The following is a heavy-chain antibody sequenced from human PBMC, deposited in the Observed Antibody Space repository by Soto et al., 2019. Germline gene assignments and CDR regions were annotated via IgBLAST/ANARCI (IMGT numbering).Heavy chain of an antibody. CDR1: GFTFSSYA. Sequence: LRLSCAASGFTFSSYAMSWVRQAPGKGLEWVSGISGNAGTTYYADSVKGRFTISRDNSKNTLSLQMNSLTVEDTAVYYCAKDSNNGGALIRYFDLWGRGTLVTVSS. J-gene: IGHJ2*01. CDR3: AKDSNNGGALIRYFDL. D-gene: IGHD2-8*01. CDR2: ISGNAGTT. V-gene: IGHV3-23*01.